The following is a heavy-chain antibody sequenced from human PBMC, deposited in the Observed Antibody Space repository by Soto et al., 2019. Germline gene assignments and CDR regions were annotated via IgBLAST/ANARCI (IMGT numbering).Heavy chain of an antibody. V-gene: IGHV3-21*06. CDR3: ARESEDLTSNFDD. J-gene: IGHJ4*02. CDR1: AFSFTRYS. CDR2: IRSTTNYI. Sequence: GGSLRLSCAASAFSFTRYSMNWVRQAPVKGLEWVSSIRSTTNYIYYGDSMKGRFTISRDNAKNSRYLEMNSLRAEDTAVYYCARESEDLTSNFDDWGQGTLVTVSS.